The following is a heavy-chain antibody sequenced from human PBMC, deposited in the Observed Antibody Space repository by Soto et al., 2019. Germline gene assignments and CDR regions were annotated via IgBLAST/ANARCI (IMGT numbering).Heavy chain of an antibody. CDR2: ISAYNGNT. CDR1: VETITIYS. Sequence: APGTASSEAPVETITIYSIRWLRQAHGQGLEWMGWISAYNGNTNYAQKLQGRVTMTTDTSTSTAYMELRSLRSDDTDVYYCARGRPNSSSWHQLDYWGQGTLVTVYS. V-gene: IGHV1-18*01. D-gene: IGHD6-13*01. CDR3: ARGRPNSSSWHQLDY. J-gene: IGHJ4*02.